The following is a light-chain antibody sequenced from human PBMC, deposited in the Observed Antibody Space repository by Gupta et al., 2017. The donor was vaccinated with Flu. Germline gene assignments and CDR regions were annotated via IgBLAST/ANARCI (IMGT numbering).Light chain of an antibody. CDR1: QTVSTSY. V-gene: IGKV3-20*01. Sequence: EVVLTQSPGTLSLFPGESGTLSCRASQTVSTSYLAWYQQKPGQAPRLLIYGGSSRATGVPDRFIGSGSGTDFTLTISRREPEDFAVYYCQQYDNSPLLTFGGGTKVEVK. CDR2: GGS. J-gene: IGKJ4*01. CDR3: QQYDNSPLLT.